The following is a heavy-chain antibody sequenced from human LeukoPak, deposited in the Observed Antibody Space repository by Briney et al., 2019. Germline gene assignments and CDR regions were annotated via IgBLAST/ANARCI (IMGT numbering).Heavy chain of an antibody. CDR1: GFTFSSYS. CDR2: ISSSSSYI. V-gene: IGHV3-21*01. D-gene: IGHD6-13*01. Sequence: KPGGSLTLSCAASGFTFSSYSMNWVRQAPGKGLEWVSSISSSSSYIYYADSVKGRFTISRDNAKNSLYLQMNSLRAEDTAVYYCARSLAAGSRSPFDYWGQGTLVTVSS. CDR3: ARSLAAGSRSPFDY. J-gene: IGHJ4*02.